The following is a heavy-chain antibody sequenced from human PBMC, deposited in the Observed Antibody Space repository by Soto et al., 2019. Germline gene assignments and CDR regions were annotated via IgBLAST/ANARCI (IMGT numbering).Heavy chain of an antibody. Sequence: GASVKVSCKASGYTFTSYGINWVRQAPGQGLEWMGWINPNSGGTNYAQKFQGWVTMTRDTSISTAYMELSRLRSDDTAVYYCARDHGFDYSFDYWGQGTLVTVSS. CDR2: INPNSGGT. V-gene: IGHV1-2*04. CDR1: GYTFTSYG. CDR3: ARDHGFDYSFDY. D-gene: IGHD4-4*01. J-gene: IGHJ4*02.